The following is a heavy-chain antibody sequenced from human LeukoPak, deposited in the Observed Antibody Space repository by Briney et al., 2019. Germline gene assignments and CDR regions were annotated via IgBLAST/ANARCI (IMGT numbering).Heavy chain of an antibody. Sequence: SQTLSLTCTVSGGSISSGSYYWSWIRQPAGKGLEWIGRIYTSGSTNYNPPLKSRVTISVDTSKNQFSLNLNSVTAADTAVYYCARDRGFLGWSPYYYYGMDVWGQGTTVTVSS. J-gene: IGHJ6*02. CDR1: GGSISSGSYY. D-gene: IGHD3-3*01. CDR2: IYTSGST. V-gene: IGHV4-61*02. CDR3: ARDRGFLGWSPYYYYGMDV.